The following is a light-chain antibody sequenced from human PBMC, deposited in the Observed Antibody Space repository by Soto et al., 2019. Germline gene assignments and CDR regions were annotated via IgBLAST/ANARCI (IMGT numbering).Light chain of an antibody. Sequence: EIVMTPSPATLSASPWYRATLFRRSRQSVSTNLAWYQQKPGQAPRLLIHGASTRATGIPARFSGSGSGTEFTLTISSLQSEDFAVYYCQQYNNWPRTFGQGTKVDIK. V-gene: IGKV3-15*01. CDR2: GAS. CDR3: QQYNNWPRT. J-gene: IGKJ1*01. CDR1: QSVSTN.